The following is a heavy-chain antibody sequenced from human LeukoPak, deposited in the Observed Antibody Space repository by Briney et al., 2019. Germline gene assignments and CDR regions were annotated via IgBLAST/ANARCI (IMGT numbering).Heavy chain of an antibody. V-gene: IGHV4-38-2*02. J-gene: IGHJ3*02. D-gene: IGHD3-10*01. Sequence: PSETLSLTCTVSGYSISSGYYWGWIRQPPGKGLEWIGSIYHSGSTYYNPSLKSRVTISVDTPKNQFSLKLSSVTAADTAVYYCARDSGGGAFDIWGQGTMVTVSS. CDR3: ARDSGGGAFDI. CDR2: IYHSGST. CDR1: GYSISSGYY.